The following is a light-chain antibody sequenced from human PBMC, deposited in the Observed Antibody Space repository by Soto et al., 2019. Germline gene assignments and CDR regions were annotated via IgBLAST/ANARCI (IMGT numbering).Light chain of an antibody. J-gene: IGKJ1*01. CDR2: GAS. CDR1: QSVSSNY. V-gene: IGKV3-20*01. CDR3: QQYGSSYPWT. Sequence: EIVLTQSPGTLSLSPGERATLSRRASQSVSSNYLAWYQQKPCQAPRLLIYGASSRATGIPDRFSGSGSGTDFTLTIRRLEPEDFAVYYCQQYGSSYPWTFGQGTKVDIK.